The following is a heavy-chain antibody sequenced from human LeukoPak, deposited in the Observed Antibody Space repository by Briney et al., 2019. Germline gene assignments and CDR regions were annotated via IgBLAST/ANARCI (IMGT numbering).Heavy chain of an antibody. J-gene: IGHJ3*02. CDR3: ARGGGDTHAFDI. Sequence: PSQTLSLTCTVSGGSISSGGYYWSWIRQHPGKGLEWIGYIYYSGSTYYNPSLKSRVTISVDTSKNQFSLKLSSVTAAGTAVYYCARGGGDTHAFDIWGQGTMVTVSS. D-gene: IGHD2-21*01. CDR2: IYYSGST. CDR1: GGSISSGGYY. V-gene: IGHV4-31*03.